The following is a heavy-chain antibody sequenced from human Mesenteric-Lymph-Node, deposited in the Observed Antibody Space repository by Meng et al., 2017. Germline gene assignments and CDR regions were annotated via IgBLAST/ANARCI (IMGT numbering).Heavy chain of an antibody. V-gene: IGHV3-9*01. J-gene: IGHJ5*02. Sequence: SLKISCAASGFTFDDYAMHWVRQAPGKGLEWVSGISWNSGSIGYADSVKGRFTISRDNAKNSLYLQMNSLRAEDTALYHCARDDYCSGGSCYAVWFDPWGQGTLVTVSS. CDR3: ARDDYCSGGSCYAVWFDP. D-gene: IGHD2-15*01. CDR2: ISWNSGSI. CDR1: GFTFDDYA.